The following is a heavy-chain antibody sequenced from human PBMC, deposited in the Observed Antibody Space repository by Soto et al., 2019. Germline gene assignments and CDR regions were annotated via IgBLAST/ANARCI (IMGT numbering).Heavy chain of an antibody. CDR3: ARVNXRWELLDGRSWFDP. V-gene: IGHV4-30-4*01. CDR2: IYYSGST. CDR1: GGSISSGDYY. J-gene: IGHJ5*02. Sequence: PSETLSLTCTVSGGSISSGDYYWSWIRQPPGKGLEWIGYIYYSGSTYYNPSLKSRVTISVDTSKNQFSLKLSSVTAADTAVYYCARVNXRWELLDGRSWFDPWGQGTLVTAPQ. D-gene: IGHD1-26*01.